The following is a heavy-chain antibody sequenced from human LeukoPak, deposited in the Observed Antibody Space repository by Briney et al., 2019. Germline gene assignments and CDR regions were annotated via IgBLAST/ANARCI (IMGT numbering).Heavy chain of an antibody. J-gene: IGHJ4*02. CDR3: ARLIRGYSYGTFDY. CDR2: ISYDGNNK. CDR1: GFTFSSYG. V-gene: IGHV3-30*03. D-gene: IGHD5-18*01. Sequence: GRSLRLSCAASGFTFSSYGVHWVRQAPGKGLEWVAVISYDGNNKYYADSVKGRLIISRDNSKNTLYLQLSSLRAEDTAVYYCARLIRGYSYGTFDYWGQGTLVTVSS.